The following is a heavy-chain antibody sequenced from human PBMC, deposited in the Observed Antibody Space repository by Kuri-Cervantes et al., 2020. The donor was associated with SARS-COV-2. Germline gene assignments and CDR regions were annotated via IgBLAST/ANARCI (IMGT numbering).Heavy chain of an antibody. V-gene: IGHV4-59*12. Sequence: GSLRLSCTVSGDSMSTYYWTWIRQPPGKGLEWIGYIYYSGSTTYNPSLKSRVTISLDTSKNQFSLKLSSVTAADTAVYYCARAPDSFTMSGAFDIWGQGTMVTVSS. J-gene: IGHJ3*02. CDR1: GDSMSTYY. D-gene: IGHD3-10*02. CDR3: ARAPDSFTMSGAFDI. CDR2: IYYSGST.